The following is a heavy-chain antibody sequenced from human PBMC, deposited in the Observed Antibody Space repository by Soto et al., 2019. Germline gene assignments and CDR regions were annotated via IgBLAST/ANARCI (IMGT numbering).Heavy chain of an antibody. CDR1: GGSISSGGYY. J-gene: IGHJ5*02. CDR2: IYYSGST. CDR3: ARGLVDTAMVPFDP. V-gene: IGHV4-31*03. Sequence: SETLSLTCTVSGGSISSGGYYWIWIRQHPGKGLEWIGYIYYSGSTYYNPSLKSRVTISVDTSKNQFSLKLSSVTAADTAVYYCARGLVDTAMVPFDPWGQGTLVTVSS. D-gene: IGHD5-18*01.